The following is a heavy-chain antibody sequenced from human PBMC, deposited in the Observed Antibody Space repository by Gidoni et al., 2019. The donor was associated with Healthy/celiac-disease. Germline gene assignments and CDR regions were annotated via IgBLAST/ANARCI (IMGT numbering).Heavy chain of an antibody. CDR3: AKGLLWFGESLKAYYFDY. V-gene: IGHV3-30*18. CDR1: GVTSSSYG. D-gene: IGHD3-10*01. Sequence: QVQLVESGGGVVQPGRSLRLPCAASGVTSSSYGMHWVRQAPGKGLEWVAVISYDGSNKYYADAVKGRFTISRDNSKNTLYLQMNSLRAEDTAVYYCAKGLLWFGESLKAYYFDYWGQGTLVTVSS. CDR2: ISYDGSNK. J-gene: IGHJ4*02.